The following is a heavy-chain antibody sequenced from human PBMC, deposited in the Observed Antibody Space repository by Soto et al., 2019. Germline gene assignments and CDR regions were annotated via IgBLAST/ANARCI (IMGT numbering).Heavy chain of an antibody. D-gene: IGHD2-15*01. CDR1: GFTFSSYS. V-gene: IGHV3-48*02. J-gene: IGHJ4*02. CDR3: ARDIAWEYCSGGSCYSY. Sequence: GGSLRLSCAASGFTFSSYSMNWVRQAPGKGLEWVSYISSSSSTIYYADSVKGRFTISRDNAKNSLYLQMNSLRDEDTAVYYCARDIAWEYCSGGSCYSYWGQGTLVTVSS. CDR2: ISSSSSTI.